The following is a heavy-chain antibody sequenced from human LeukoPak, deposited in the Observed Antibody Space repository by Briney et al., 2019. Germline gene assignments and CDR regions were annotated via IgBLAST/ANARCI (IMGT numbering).Heavy chain of an antibody. CDR1: GFIFSNYW. Sequence: GGSLRLSCVASGFIFSNYWMSWVRQVPGKGLEWVANIKKDGSEKFYVDSVKGRFTISRDNAKNSLYLQMSGLRAEDTAVYYCVREAYDDFWSGSWRYYYYMDVWGKGITVTVSS. J-gene: IGHJ6*03. CDR3: VREAYDDFWSGSWRYYYYMDV. CDR2: IKKDGSEK. D-gene: IGHD3-3*01. V-gene: IGHV3-7*01.